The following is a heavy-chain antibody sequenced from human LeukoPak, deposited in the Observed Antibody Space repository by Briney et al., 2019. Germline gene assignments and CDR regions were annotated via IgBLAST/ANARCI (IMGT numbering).Heavy chain of an antibody. V-gene: IGHV1-2*02. D-gene: IGHD1-7*01. J-gene: IGHJ3*02. CDR2: INPNSGGT. CDR3: ASAPGWNYRQRREHAFDI. CDR1: GYTFTGYY. Sequence: GASVKVSCKASGYTFTGYYMHWVRQATGQGLEWMGWINPNSGGTNYAQKFQGRVTMTRDTSISTAYMELSRLRSDDTAVYYCASAPGWNYRQRREHAFDIWGQGTMVTVSS.